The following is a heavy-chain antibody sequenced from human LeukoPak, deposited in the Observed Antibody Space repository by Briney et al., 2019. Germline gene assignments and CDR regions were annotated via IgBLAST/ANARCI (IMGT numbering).Heavy chain of an antibody. V-gene: IGHV3-53*01. CDR2: IYSGGST. CDR3: ARDSGSSGGFDY. D-gene: IGHD6-6*01. J-gene: IGHJ4*02. CDR1: GFTFSSYW. Sequence: PGGSLRLSCAASGFTFSSYWMSWVRQAPGKGLEWVSVIYSGGSTYYADSVKGRFTISRDNSKNTLYLQMNSLRAEDTAVYYCARDSGSSGGFDYWGQGTLVTVSS.